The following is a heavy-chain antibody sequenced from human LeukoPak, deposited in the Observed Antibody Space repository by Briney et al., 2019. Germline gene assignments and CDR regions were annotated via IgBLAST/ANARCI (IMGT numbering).Heavy chain of an antibody. D-gene: IGHD1-1*01. V-gene: IGHV3-21*01. Sequence: GGSLRLSCAASGFTFSSYSMNWVRQAPGKGLEWVSSISGSSSYIYYADSVKGRFTISRDNAKNSLYLQMNSLRAEDTAVYYCARKGDWTNNWFDPWGQGTLVTVSS. CDR2: ISGSSSYI. CDR3: ARKGDWTNNWFDP. CDR1: GFTFSSYS. J-gene: IGHJ5*02.